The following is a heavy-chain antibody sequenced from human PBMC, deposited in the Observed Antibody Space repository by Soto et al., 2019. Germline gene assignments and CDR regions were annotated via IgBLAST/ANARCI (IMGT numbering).Heavy chain of an antibody. V-gene: IGHV3-74*01. Sequence: EVQLVESGGGLVQPGESLRLSCAASGFTFSSDWMHWVRQVPGKGLVWVSRINSDGSATNYADPVKGRFTIYRDNAKNTLYLQMNRLRAEDTAVYSCVRGWSDFWGRGTLVTVSS. CDR2: INSDGSAT. J-gene: IGHJ4*02. D-gene: IGHD2-15*01. CDR3: VRGWSDF. CDR1: GFTFSSDW.